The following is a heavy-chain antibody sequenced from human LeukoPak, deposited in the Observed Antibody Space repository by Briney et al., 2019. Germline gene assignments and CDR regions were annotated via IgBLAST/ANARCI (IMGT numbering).Heavy chain of an antibody. CDR3: ARETTDYYGSGRSFDY. V-gene: IGHV4-59*01. Sequence: ASETLSLTCTVSGGSISSYYWSWIRQPPGKGLEWIGYIYYSGSTNYNPSLKSRVTISVDTSKNQFSLKLSSVTAADTAVYYCARETTDYYGSGRSFDYWGQGTLVTVSS. D-gene: IGHD3-10*01. CDR2: IYYSGST. J-gene: IGHJ4*02. CDR1: GGSISSYY.